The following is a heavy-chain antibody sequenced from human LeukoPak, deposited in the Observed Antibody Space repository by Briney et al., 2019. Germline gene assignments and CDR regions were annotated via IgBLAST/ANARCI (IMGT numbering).Heavy chain of an antibody. J-gene: IGHJ4*02. V-gene: IGHV1-69*05. CDR2: IIPIFGTA. D-gene: IGHD4-23*01. Sequence: SVKVSCKASGGTFSSYAISWVRQAPAQGREWMVGIIPIFGTANYAQKFQGKVTITTDESTSTAYRELSSLTSEDTAVYYCARGMVVTGPFDYWGQGTLVTVSS. CDR1: GGTFSSYA. CDR3: ARGMVVTGPFDY.